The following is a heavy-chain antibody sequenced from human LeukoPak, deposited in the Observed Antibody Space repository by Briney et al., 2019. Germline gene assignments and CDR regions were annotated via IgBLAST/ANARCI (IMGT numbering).Heavy chain of an antibody. CDR1: GYTFTSYD. CDR3: ARGPYLSELVPFDY. D-gene: IGHD6-6*01. CDR2: MNPNSGNT. V-gene: IGHV1-8*03. J-gene: IGHJ4*02. Sequence: ASVKVSCKASGYTFTSYDINWVRQATGQGLEWMGWMNPNSGNTGYAQKFQGRVTITRNTSISTAYMELSSLRSEDTAVYYCARGPYLSELVPFDYWGQGNLVTVSS.